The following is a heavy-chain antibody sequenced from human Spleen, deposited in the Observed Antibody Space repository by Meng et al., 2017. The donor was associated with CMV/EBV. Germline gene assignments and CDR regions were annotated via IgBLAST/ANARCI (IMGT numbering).Heavy chain of an antibody. D-gene: IGHD5-18*01. CDR3: ARSQVYGYLIWFDP. J-gene: IGHJ5*02. CDR1: GGSISSSSYY. CDR2: IYYSGST. Sequence: SETLSLTCTVSGGSISSSSYYWGWIRQPPGKGLEWIGSIYYSGSTYYNPSLKSRVTISVDTSKNQFSLKLSSVTAADTAVYYCARSQVYGYLIWFDPWGQGTLVTVSS. V-gene: IGHV4-39*07.